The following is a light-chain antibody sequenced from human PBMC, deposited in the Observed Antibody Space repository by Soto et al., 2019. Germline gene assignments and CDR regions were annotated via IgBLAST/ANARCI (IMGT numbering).Light chain of an antibody. CDR3: QQYNNWPPLT. CDR1: QSVSSN. CDR2: AAS. V-gene: IGKV3-15*01. J-gene: IGKJ4*01. Sequence: EIVMPQSPATLSVSPGERATLSCRASQSVSSNLAWYQQKPGQAPRLLIYAASTRATGIPARFSGSGSGTEFPLTISSLQSEDFAVYYCQQYNNWPPLTFGGGTKVEIK.